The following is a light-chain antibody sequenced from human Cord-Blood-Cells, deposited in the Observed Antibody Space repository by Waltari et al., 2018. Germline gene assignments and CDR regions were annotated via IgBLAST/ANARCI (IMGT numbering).Light chain of an antibody. Sequence: QSALPQPRAVYGPPGQSVTISCSRTRSDIDGCNYLPWFQPPPGKAPKLMIYDVRKRPSGVPDRFSGSKSGNTASLTISGLQAEDEAYYYCCSYAGSYTYVVFGGGTKLTVL. V-gene: IGLV2-11*01. CDR1: RSDIDGCNY. CDR3: CSYAGSYTYVV. J-gene: IGLJ2*01. CDR2: DVR.